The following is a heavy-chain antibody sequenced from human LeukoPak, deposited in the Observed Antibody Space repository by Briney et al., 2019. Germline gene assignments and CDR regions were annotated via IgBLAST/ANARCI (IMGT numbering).Heavy chain of an antibody. Sequence: TGGSLRLSCAASGFTLSSYAMSWVRQAPGKGLEWVSAISGSGGSTYYADSVKGRFTISRDNPKNTLYLQMNSLRAEDTAVYYCAKDRPPQQLVSYYFDYWGQGTLVTVSS. CDR2: ISGSGGST. CDR1: GFTLSSYA. V-gene: IGHV3-23*01. J-gene: IGHJ4*02. D-gene: IGHD6-13*01. CDR3: AKDRPPQQLVSYYFDY.